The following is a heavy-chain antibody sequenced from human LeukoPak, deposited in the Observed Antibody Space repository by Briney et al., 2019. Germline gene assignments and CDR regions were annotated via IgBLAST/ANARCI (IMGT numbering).Heavy chain of an antibody. CDR3: ARSEGSGWSFDY. Sequence: SVKVSCKASGGTFSSYAISWVRQAPGQGLEWMGGIIPIFGTANYAQKFQGRVTITTDESTSTAHMELSSLRSEDTAVYYCARSEGSGWSFDYWGQGTLVTVSS. V-gene: IGHV1-69*05. CDR1: GGTFSSYA. D-gene: IGHD6-19*01. J-gene: IGHJ4*02. CDR2: IIPIFGTA.